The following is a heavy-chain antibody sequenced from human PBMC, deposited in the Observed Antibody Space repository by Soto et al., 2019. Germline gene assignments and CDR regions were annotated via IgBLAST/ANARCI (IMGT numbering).Heavy chain of an antibody. D-gene: IGHD2-15*01. J-gene: IGHJ2*01. CDR3: ARGVVVVAAKGRYWYFDL. V-gene: IGHV4-31*03. Sequence: QVQLQESGPGLVKPSQTLSLTCTVSGGSISSGGYYWSWIRQHPGKGLEWIGYIYYSGSTYYNPSLKIRVTISVATSKNRFSLKLSSVTAADTAVYYCARGVVVVAAKGRYWYFDLWGRGTLVTVSS. CDR1: GGSISSGGYY. CDR2: IYYSGST.